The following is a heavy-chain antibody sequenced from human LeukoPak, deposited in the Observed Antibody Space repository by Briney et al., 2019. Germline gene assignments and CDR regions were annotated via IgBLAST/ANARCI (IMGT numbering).Heavy chain of an antibody. D-gene: IGHD2-2*01. CDR3: ARDMFGPSSTSCYPNY. Sequence: SVKVSCKTSGGTLSHYILSWVRQAPGQGREWVGGIIPVFGTANYAQKFQDRVTITAAESTNTVYMELSNLRSEDTAVYYCARDMFGPSSTSCYPNYWGQGTLVTVSS. CDR1: GGTLSHYI. V-gene: IGHV1-69*01. J-gene: IGHJ4*02. CDR2: IIPVFGTA.